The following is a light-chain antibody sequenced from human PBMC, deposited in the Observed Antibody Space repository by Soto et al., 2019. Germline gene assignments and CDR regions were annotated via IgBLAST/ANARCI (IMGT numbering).Light chain of an antibody. CDR1: QSVSTW. V-gene: IGKV1-5*03. Sequence: DIPMTQSPSILSASVGDTVNITCRASQSVSTWLAWYQQKPGKAPKVMIYKASTLQIGVPSRFSASGSGTEFTLTISSLQPDDIATYDCQQYNSYVYSFGRGTKLES. CDR3: QQYNSYVYS. CDR2: KAS. J-gene: IGKJ2*03.